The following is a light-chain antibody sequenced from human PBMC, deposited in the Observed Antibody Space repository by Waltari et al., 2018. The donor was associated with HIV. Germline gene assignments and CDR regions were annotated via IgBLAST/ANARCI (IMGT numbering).Light chain of an antibody. J-gene: IGLJ3*02. CDR2: SND. CDR1: SSNIGSNT. V-gene: IGLV1-44*01. Sequence: QSLLTPPPSSSGTPVPRVSISCSGSSSNIGSNTLSWYQQVPGTAPKVFIYSNDDRPSGVPDRFSGSKSGTSASLAISGLQSEDEADYYCATWDDSLNGGVFGGGTKVTVL. CDR3: ATWDDSLNGGV.